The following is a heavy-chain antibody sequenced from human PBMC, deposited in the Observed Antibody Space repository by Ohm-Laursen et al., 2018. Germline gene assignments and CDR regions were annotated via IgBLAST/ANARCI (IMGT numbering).Heavy chain of an antibody. D-gene: IGHD6-19*01. CDR1: GFTVSSNY. J-gene: IGHJ4*02. Sequence: SLRLSCAASGFTVSSNYMSWVRQAPGKGLEWVSVIYSGGSTYYADSVKGRFTISRDNSKNTLYLQMNSLRAEDTAVYYCARAHRSSSQYAGYWGQGTLVTVSS. V-gene: IGHV3-66*01. CDR3: ARAHRSSSQYAGY. CDR2: IYSGGST.